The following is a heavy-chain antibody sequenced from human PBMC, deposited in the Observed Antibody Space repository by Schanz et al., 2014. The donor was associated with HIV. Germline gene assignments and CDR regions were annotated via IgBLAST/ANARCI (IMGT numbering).Heavy chain of an antibody. CDR3: ARGNLAWCGGGSCYTRFQFFQV. CDR1: GYTFTGYY. J-gene: IGHJ1*01. CDR2: MNPTSGDT. V-gene: IGHV1-2*02. D-gene: IGHD2-15*01. Sequence: QVQLVQSGAEVRRPGASVKVSCKASGYTFTGYYVHYIHWMRQAPGRGLEYMGWMNPTSGDTDYAQKFQGRVSLTRDTSSTTAYMELSSLGSEDTAMYYCARGNLAWCGGGSCYTRFQFFQVWGQGTLITVSS.